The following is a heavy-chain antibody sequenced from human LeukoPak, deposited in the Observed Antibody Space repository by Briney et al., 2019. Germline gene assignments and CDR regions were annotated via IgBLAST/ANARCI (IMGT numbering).Heavy chain of an antibody. CDR2: ISYDGSNK. J-gene: IGHJ4*02. V-gene: IGHV3-30-3*01. CDR3: ARALDVVVAVAAIAY. CDR1: GFTFSSYA. D-gene: IGHD2-15*01. Sequence: GRSLRLSCAASGFTFSSYAMHWVRRAPGKGLEWVAVISYDGSNKYYADSVKGRFTISRDNSKNTLFLQMNSLRAEDTAVYYCARALDVVVAVAAIAYWGQGTLVTVSS.